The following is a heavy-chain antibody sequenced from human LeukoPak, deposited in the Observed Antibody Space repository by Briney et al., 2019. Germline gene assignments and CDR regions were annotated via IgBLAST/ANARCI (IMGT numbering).Heavy chain of an antibody. CDR3: ARGGPNSSSWFDY. J-gene: IGHJ4*02. Sequence: SVKVSCKASGGTFSSYAISWVRQAPGQGLEWMGRIIPILGIANYAQKFQGRVTITADKSTSTAYMELSSLRSEDTAVYYCARGGPNSSSWFDYWGQGTLVTVSS. V-gene: IGHV1-69*04. D-gene: IGHD6-13*01. CDR2: IIPILGIA. CDR1: GGTFSSYA.